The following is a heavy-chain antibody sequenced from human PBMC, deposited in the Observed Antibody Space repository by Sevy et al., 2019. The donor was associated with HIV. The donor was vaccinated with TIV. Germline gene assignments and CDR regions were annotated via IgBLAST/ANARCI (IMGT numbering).Heavy chain of an antibody. Sequence: GGSLILSCKPSGFTFISYAMSWVRQAPGKGLEWVSTIYGSSGGTYYADSVKGRFTISRDNSKNTLYLQMNSLRTEDTAVYYCAGGRYDRCGSFDAFDIWGQGTMVTVSS. V-gene: IGHV3-23*01. CDR1: GFTFISYA. CDR3: AGGRYDRCGSFDAFDI. CDR2: IYGSSGGT. D-gene: IGHD3-22*01. J-gene: IGHJ3*02.